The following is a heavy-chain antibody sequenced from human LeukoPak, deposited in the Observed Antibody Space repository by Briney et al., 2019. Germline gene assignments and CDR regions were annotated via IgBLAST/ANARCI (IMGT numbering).Heavy chain of an antibody. CDR2: IRSKAYGGTT. V-gene: IGHV3-49*04. J-gene: IGHJ4*02. CDR1: GFTFGDYA. D-gene: IGHD5-18*01. CDR3: TRVGWIQLWDEGVDY. Sequence: GGSLRLSCTASGFTFGDYAMSWVRQAPGKGLEWVGFIRSKAYGGTTEYAASVKGRFTISRDDSKSIAYLQMNSLKTEDTAVYYCTRVGWIQLWDEGVDYWGQGTLVTVSS.